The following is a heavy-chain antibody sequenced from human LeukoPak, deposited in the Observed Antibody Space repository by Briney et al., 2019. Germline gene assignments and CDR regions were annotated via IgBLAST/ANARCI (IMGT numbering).Heavy chain of an antibody. J-gene: IGHJ4*02. Sequence: SETLSLTCSVSGVSITSGSYYWGWIRQSAGKGLEWIGRVHSSGDIYHNAAFRSRAAVSGDASKNQFSLQLNSVTASDTAVYYCARGASPKDAVFFDYWGQGALITVSS. D-gene: IGHD3-16*01. V-gene: IGHV4-61*02. CDR3: ARGASPKDAVFFDY. CDR1: GVSITSGSYY. CDR2: VHSSGDI.